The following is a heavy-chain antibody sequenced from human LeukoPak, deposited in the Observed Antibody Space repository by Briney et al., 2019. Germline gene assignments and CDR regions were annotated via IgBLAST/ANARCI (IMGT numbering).Heavy chain of an antibody. CDR2: IYYSGST. V-gene: IGHV4-31*03. CDR1: GGSISSGGYY. Sequence: SQTLSLTCTVSGGSISSGGYYWSWIRQHPGKGLEWIGYIYYSGSTYYNPSLNGRVTISLDTSENLFSLRLTSVTAADTAVYFCARTNYYDSNDFPRYFDLWGRGTLVTVSS. J-gene: IGHJ2*01. CDR3: ARTNYYDSNDFPRYFDL. D-gene: IGHD3-22*01.